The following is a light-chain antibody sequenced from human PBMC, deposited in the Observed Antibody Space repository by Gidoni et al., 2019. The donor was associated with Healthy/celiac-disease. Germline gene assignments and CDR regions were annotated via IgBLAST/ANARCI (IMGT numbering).Light chain of an antibody. CDR1: PSLLHSNGYNY. CDR3: MQALQTPIT. CDR2: LGS. V-gene: IGKV2-28*01. Sequence: DIVMTQSPLSLPVTPGEPASISCRSSPSLLHSNGYNYLDWYLPKPGQSPQLLIYLGSNRASGVPDRFSGSGSGTDFTLKISRVEAEDVGVYYCMQALQTPITFGPGTKVDIK. J-gene: IGKJ3*01.